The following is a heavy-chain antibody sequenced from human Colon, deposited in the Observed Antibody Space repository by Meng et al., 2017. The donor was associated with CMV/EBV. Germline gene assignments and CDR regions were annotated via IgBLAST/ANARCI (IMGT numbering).Heavy chain of an antibody. CDR3: VHRSYSGQDDY. D-gene: IGHD5-12*01. Sequence: QITLKESGPTLVKPXQTLTLTRTFSGFSFSTSKAGVGWIRLPPGKALEWLALIYWDDDTRYNPSLKTRLTITKDTSKNQVILTMTKMDPADTATYFCVHRSYSGQDDYWGQGALVTVSS. V-gene: IGHV2-5*02. CDR2: IYWDDDT. J-gene: IGHJ4*02. CDR1: GFSFSTSKAG.